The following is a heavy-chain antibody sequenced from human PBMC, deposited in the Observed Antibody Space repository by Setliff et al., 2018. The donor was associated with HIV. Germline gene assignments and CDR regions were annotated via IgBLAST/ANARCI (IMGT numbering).Heavy chain of an antibody. D-gene: IGHD3-22*01. CDR1: GYTFSNYD. J-gene: IGHJ4*02. Sequence: ASVKVSCKASGYTFSNYDINWVRQATGQGLEWMGWMNLKSGNSGHAQKFQGRITMTRNTSITTAYMALISLKSEDTAVYYCARGPRGYDSSYYFDYWGQGTLVTVSS. CDR2: MNLKSGNS. V-gene: IGHV1-8*02. CDR3: ARGPRGYDSSYYFDY.